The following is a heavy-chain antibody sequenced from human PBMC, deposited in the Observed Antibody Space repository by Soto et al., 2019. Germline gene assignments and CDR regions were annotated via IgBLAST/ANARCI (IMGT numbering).Heavy chain of an antibody. CDR3: VMGYYFDY. Sequence: EVQLVESGGGWVQPGGSLRLSCAASGLTFSSYSMNWVRQAPGKGLEWVSDISTSSTTIHYADSVKGRFTISRDNAKNSLYLQMNSLRAEDTAVYYCVMGYYFDYWGQGTLVTVSS. CDR1: GLTFSSYS. D-gene: IGHD2-8*01. V-gene: IGHV3-48*01. CDR2: ISTSSTTI. J-gene: IGHJ4*02.